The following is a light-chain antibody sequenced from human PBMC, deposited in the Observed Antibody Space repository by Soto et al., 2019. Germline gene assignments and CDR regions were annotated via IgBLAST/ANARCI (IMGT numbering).Light chain of an antibody. J-gene: IGKJ1*01. CDR3: QKLNAYQPWT. Sequence: QLTQSPSSLSASVGDRVTITCRASQGISSNLAWYQQKPGRAPKLLIFGASTLQSGVPSRFSCSGSGTDFTLTISSLQPEDCATYVCQKLNAYQPWTCGQGTKVELK. CDR1: QGISSN. V-gene: IGKV1-9*01. CDR2: GAS.